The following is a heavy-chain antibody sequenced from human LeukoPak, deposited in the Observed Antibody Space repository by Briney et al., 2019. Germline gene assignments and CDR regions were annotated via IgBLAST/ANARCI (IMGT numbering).Heavy chain of an antibody. V-gene: IGHV4-61*02. Sequence: PSETLSHTCTVSGGSISSGSYYWSWIRQPAGKGLEWIGRIYTSGSTNYNPSLKSRVTISVDTSKNQFSLKLSSVTAADTAVYYCARVRIITIFGVVIPSGPDYWGQGTLVTVSS. CDR3: ARVRIITIFGVVIPSGPDY. CDR2: IYTSGST. D-gene: IGHD3-3*01. J-gene: IGHJ4*02. CDR1: GGSISSGSYY.